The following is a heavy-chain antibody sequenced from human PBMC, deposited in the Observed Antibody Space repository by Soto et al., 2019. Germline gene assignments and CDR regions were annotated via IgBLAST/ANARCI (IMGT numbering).Heavy chain of an antibody. J-gene: IGHJ3*02. V-gene: IGHV1-69*06. CDR2: IIPNYEAA. CDR3: ARSWNAGTLYGAFDI. Sequence: QVQLVQSGAEVRKPGSSVKVSCEASGGSFNNYVISWLRQAPGQGLEWMGGIIPNYEAANYAQKFRGRLTITADKATNTAYMELNSLTPEDTATYYCARSWNAGTLYGAFDIWGQGTTVIVS. D-gene: IGHD4-17*01. CDR1: GGSFNNYV.